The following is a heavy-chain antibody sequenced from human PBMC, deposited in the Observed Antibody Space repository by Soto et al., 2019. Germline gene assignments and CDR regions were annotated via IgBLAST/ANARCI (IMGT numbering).Heavy chain of an antibody. CDR3: AKDRYDSSGPSPFDY. CDR2: ISGSGGST. CDR1: GFTFSSYA. Sequence: LRLSCAASGFTFSSYAMSWVRQAPGKGLEWVSAISGSGGSTYYADSVKGRFTISRDNSKNTLYLQMNSLRAEDTAVYYCAKDRYDSSGPSPFDYWGQGTLVTVSS. V-gene: IGHV3-23*01. D-gene: IGHD3-22*01. J-gene: IGHJ4*02.